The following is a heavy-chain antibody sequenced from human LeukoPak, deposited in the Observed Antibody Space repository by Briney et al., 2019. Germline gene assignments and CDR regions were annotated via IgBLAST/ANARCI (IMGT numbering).Heavy chain of an antibody. CDR2: MNPNSGNT. D-gene: IGHD3-22*01. CDR3: ARFSRFPDYYDRSGLDY. J-gene: IGHJ4*02. CDR1: GYTFTSYD. V-gene: IGHV1-8*01. Sequence: GASVKVSCKASGYTFTSYDINWVRQATGQGLEWMGWMNPNSGNTGYAQKFQGRVTMTRNTAISTAYMEMSSLRTEDTAVYYCARFSRFPDYYDRSGLDYWGQGTLVTVSS.